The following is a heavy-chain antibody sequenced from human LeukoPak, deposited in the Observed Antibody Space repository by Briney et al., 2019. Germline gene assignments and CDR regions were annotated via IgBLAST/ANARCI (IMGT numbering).Heavy chain of an antibody. V-gene: IGHV3-23*01. CDR3: AKDKPAYCGGDCSGAFDI. CDR1: GFTFSSYA. Sequence: PGGSLRLSCAASGFTFSSYAMSWVRQAPGKGLEWVSAISGSGGSTYYADSVKGRFTISRDNSKNTLYLQMNSLRAEDTTVYYCAKDKPAYCGGDCSGAFDIWGQGTMVTVSS. D-gene: IGHD2-21*02. CDR2: ISGSGGST. J-gene: IGHJ3*02.